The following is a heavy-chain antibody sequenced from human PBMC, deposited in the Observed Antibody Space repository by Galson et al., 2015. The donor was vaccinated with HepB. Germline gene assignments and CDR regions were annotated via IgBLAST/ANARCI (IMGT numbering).Heavy chain of an antibody. Sequence: SLRLSCAASGFSFSGYYMTWIRQAPGKGLEWVSYISGGSTYTNYADSVKGRFTVSRDNAKNSLFLQMNNLRAEDTAVYFCARDPYYGSGGFDYWGQGTLVTVSS. CDR2: ISGGSTYT. CDR1: GFSFSGYY. CDR3: ARDPYYGSGGFDY. J-gene: IGHJ4*02. V-gene: IGHV3-11*05. D-gene: IGHD3-10*01.